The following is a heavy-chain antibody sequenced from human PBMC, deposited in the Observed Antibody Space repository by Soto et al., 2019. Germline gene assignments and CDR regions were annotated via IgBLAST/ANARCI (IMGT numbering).Heavy chain of an antibody. V-gene: IGHV4-39*01. J-gene: IGHJ4*02. Sequence: SETLSLTCTVSGGSISSSTYYWGWIRQPPGKGLDWIGNLYYSGNTYYAPSLKSRVTISVDSSKNQFSLKLNSVTAADTAVYYCARADTNSRYYYDYWGQGTLVTVSS. CDR1: GGSISSSTYY. CDR3: ARADTNSRYYYDY. CDR2: LYYSGNT. D-gene: IGHD5-18*01.